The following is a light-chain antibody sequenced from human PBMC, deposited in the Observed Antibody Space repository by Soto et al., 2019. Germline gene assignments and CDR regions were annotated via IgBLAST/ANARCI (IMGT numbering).Light chain of an antibody. CDR3: QQYGSSPSR. CDR2: GAS. CDR1: QSVSSSY. Sequence: EIVLTQSPGTLSLSPGERATLSCRASQSVSSSYLAWYQQKPGQGPRLLIYGASSRATGIPDRFSGSGSGTDFTLTISRLEPEDFAVYYCQQYGSSPSRFGQGTKVDIK. V-gene: IGKV3-20*01. J-gene: IGKJ1*01.